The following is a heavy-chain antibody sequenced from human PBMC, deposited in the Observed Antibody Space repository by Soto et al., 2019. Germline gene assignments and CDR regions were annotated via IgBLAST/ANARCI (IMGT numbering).Heavy chain of an antibody. J-gene: IGHJ6*03. Sequence: PSQTLSLTCAISGDSVSSNSAAWNWIRQSPSRDHEWLGRTYYRSKWYNDYAVSVKSRITINPDTSKNQFSLQLNSVTPEDTAVYFCARDGTYGTIYYYYYYYMDVWGKGTTVTVSS. D-gene: IGHD3-16*01. CDR1: GDSVSSNSAA. CDR3: ARDGTYGTIYYYYYYYMDV. CDR2: TYYRSKWYN. V-gene: IGHV6-1*01.